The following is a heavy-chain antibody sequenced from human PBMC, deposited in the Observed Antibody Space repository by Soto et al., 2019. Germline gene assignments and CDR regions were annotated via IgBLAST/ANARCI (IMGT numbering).Heavy chain of an antibody. CDR1: GGTFSSYA. Sequence: GASVKVSCKASGGTFSSYAISWVRQAPGQGLEWMGGIIPIFGTANYAQKFQGRVTITADESTSTAYMELSSLRSEDTAVYYCARPTAGYSSSLSYYYGMDVWGQGTTVTVSS. D-gene: IGHD6-6*01. CDR2: IIPIFGTA. V-gene: IGHV1-69*13. J-gene: IGHJ6*02. CDR3: ARPTAGYSSSLSYYYGMDV.